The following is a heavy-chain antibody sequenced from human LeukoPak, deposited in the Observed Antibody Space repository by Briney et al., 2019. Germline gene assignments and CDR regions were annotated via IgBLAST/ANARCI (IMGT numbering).Heavy chain of an antibody. D-gene: IGHD1-26*01. CDR3: AREDPGSGSYCDY. CDR1: GFTVSSNE. CDR2: ISGGST. V-gene: IGHV3-38-3*01. J-gene: IGHJ4*02. Sequence: GGSLRLSCAASGFTVSSNEMSWVRQAPGKGLEWVSSISGGSTYYADSVKGRFTISRDNSKNTLYLQMNSLRAEDTAVYYCAREDPGSGSYCDYWGQGTLVTVSS.